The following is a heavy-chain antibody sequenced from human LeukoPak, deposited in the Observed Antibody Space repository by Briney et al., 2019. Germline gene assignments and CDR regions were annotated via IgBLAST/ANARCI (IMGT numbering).Heavy chain of an antibody. Sequence: PGGSLRLSCAASGFTVSSTHMNWVRQAPGKGLEWVSLIYSGGSTSYADSVKGRFTISRDNSKNTLYLQINSLRAEDTAVYYCAREGAVAGSIGYWGEGTLVTVSS. V-gene: IGHV3-66*01. CDR2: IYSGGST. CDR3: AREGAVAGSIGY. D-gene: IGHD6-19*01. J-gene: IGHJ4*02. CDR1: GFTVSSTH.